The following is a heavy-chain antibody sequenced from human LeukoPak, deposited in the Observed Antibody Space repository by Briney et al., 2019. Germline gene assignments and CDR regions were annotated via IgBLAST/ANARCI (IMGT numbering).Heavy chain of an antibody. Sequence: SETLSLTCAVYGGSFSGYYWSWIRQPPGKGLEWIAEINHGGSTNYNPSLKSRVTISVDTSKNQFSLKLSSVTAADTAVYYCARGQAAMASYYYYMDVWGKGTTVAVSS. CDR2: INHGGST. J-gene: IGHJ6*03. D-gene: IGHD5-18*01. V-gene: IGHV4-34*01. CDR1: GGSFSGYY. CDR3: ARGQAAMASYYYYMDV.